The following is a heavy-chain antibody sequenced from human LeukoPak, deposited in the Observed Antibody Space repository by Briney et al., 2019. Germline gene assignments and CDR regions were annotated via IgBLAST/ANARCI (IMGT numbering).Heavy chain of an antibody. CDR1: GCSISTYY. CDR3: ARHYDILTGYSAFACDI. CDR2: IYYSGST. J-gene: IGHJ3*02. Sequence: SETLSLTCPVSGCSISTYYWSWIRQPPGKGLEWIGYIYYSGSTNYNPSLESRVSISVGTTKNHFSLKLSSVTAADTAVYYCARHYDILTGYSAFACDIWGQGTMVTVSS. D-gene: IGHD3-9*01. V-gene: IGHV4-59*08.